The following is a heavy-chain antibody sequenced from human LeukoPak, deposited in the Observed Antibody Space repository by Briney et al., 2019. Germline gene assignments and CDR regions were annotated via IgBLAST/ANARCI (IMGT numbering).Heavy chain of an antibody. CDR1: GYTFTGYY. CDR3: ATTRRYYYDSSGPDAFDL. V-gene: IGHV1-2*02. CDR2: INPNSGGT. Sequence: ASVKVSCKASGYTFTGYYVHWVRQAPGQGLEWMGWINPNSGGTNYAQNFQGSITMTRDTSISTAYMELSRLRSDDTAVYYCATTRRYYYDSSGPDAFDLWGQGTMVTVSS. J-gene: IGHJ3*01. D-gene: IGHD3-22*01.